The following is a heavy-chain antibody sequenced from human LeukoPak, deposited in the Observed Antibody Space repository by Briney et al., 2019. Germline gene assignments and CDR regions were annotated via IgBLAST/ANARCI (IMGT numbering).Heavy chain of an antibody. CDR1: GFTFSSYS. D-gene: IGHD3-10*01. CDR3: AKDLRFGEFTSTGYMDV. CDR2: ISSSSSTI. V-gene: IGHV3-48*01. Sequence: PGGSLRLSCAAPGFTFSSYSMYWVRQAPGKGLEWVSYISSSSSTIYYADSVKGRFTISRDNAKNSLYLQMNSLRAEDTAVYYCAKDLRFGEFTSTGYMDVWGKGTTVTISS. J-gene: IGHJ6*03.